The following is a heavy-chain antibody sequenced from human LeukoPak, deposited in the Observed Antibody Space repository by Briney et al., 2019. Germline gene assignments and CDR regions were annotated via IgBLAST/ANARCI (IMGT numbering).Heavy chain of an antibody. CDR3: ARAKGSPRRTFDY. V-gene: IGHV4-4*02. CDR1: GGSISSSNW. Sequence: SGTLSLTCAVSGGSISSSNWWSWVRQPPGKGLEWIGEIYHSGSTNYNPSLKSRVTISVDKSKNQFSLKLSSVTAADTAVYYCARAKGSPRRTFDYWGQGTLVTVSS. CDR2: IYHSGST. J-gene: IGHJ4*02.